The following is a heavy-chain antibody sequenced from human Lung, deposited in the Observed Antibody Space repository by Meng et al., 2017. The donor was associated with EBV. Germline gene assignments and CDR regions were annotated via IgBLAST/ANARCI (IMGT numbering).Heavy chain of an antibody. V-gene: IGHV1-3*01. CDR2: ISADNGNT. J-gene: IGHJ4*02. CDR1: GYSFSAHA. CDR3: ASHLLGYCSGGICYSSE. Sequence: QVQLVQSGAEVKKPGDSVKLSCKPSGYSFSAHAIHWVRQAPGQSLEWMGWISADNGNTRYSQKFQGRVTITRGPSARTAYMELNSLTSEDTAVYYCASHLLGYCSGGICYSSEWGQGTLVTVSS. D-gene: IGHD2-15*01.